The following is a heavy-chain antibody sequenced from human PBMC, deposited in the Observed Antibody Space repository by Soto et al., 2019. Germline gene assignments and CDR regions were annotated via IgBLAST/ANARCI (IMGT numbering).Heavy chain of an antibody. V-gene: IGHV2-70*01. J-gene: IGHJ4*02. D-gene: IGHD2-15*01. CDR2: IDWDDDK. CDR1: GFSLSTSGMS. CDR3: APIRDIGTYPKGGYFDS. Sequence: SGPTLVNPTQPLTLTCTFSGFSLSTSGMSVSWIRQPPGKALEWLAFIDWDDDKYYSTSLKTRLTISKDTSKNQVVLTMTNMDPEDTATYYCAPIRDIGTYPKGGYFDSWGQGTLVTVSS.